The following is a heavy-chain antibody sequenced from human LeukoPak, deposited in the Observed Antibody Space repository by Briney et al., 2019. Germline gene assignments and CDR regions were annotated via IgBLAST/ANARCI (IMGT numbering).Heavy chain of an antibody. CDR1: GFTFSSYG. V-gene: IGHV3-30*18. J-gene: IGHJ4*02. CDR3: AKPIAAAGTDY. CDR2: ISYDGSNK. D-gene: IGHD6-13*01. Sequence: GRSLRLSCAASGFTFSSYGMHWVRQAPGKGLEWVAVISYDGSNKYYADSVKGRFTISRDNSKNTLYLQMNSLRAEDTAVYYCAKPIAAAGTDYWGQGTLVTVSS.